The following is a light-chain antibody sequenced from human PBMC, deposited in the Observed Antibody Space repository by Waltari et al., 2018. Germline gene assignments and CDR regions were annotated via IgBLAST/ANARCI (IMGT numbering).Light chain of an antibody. V-gene: IGKV2D-29*01. Sequence: VLTQTPLSLSVAPGPSPSLSCRSSLSLLHEDRKTYLYWYLQSSGQPPQLLIYQVTKRFFGVPERVSGSVSGTDFTLTIRRVEAEDVGVYYCMQSVHLPPITFGQGTRLETK. J-gene: IGKJ5*01. CDR2: QVT. CDR1: LSLLHEDRKTY. CDR3: MQSVHLPPIT.